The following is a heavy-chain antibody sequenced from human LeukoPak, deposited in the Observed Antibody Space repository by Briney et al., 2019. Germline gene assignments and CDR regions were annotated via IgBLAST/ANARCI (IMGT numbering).Heavy chain of an antibody. D-gene: IGHD2-21*02. CDR3: ARSGGHYKPFDY. CDR1: GFKISSDE. J-gene: IGHJ4*02. Sequence: QTGGSLKLSCAASGFKISSDEMSWVRQAQGRGLEWVAHITASATTTYYADSVRGRFTISTDNARNSLYLQMNSLTAEDTAIYDCARSGGHYKPFDYWGQGTLVTVSS. V-gene: IGHV3-48*03. CDR2: ITASATTT.